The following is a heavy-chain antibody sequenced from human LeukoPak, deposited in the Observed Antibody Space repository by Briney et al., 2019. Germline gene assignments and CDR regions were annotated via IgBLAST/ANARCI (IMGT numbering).Heavy chain of an antibody. CDR3: ARDLRATIEYYFDY. Sequence: ASVKVSRKASGYIFTAYYMHWVRQAPGQGLDWMGWINPNTGGTNYAQKFQGRVTMTRDTSISTAYMELSRLRSDDTAVYYCARDLRATIEYYFDYWGQGTLVTVSS. CDR2: INPNTGGT. J-gene: IGHJ4*02. D-gene: IGHD4-17*01. CDR1: GYIFTAYY. V-gene: IGHV1-2*02.